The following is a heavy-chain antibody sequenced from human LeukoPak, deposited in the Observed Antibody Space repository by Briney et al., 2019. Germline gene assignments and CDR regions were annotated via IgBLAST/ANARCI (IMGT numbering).Heavy chain of an antibody. CDR1: GYTFTGYH. CDR3: ARDQGSLTRSWYTGY. D-gene: IGHD6-13*01. J-gene: IGHJ4*02. Sequence: ASVKVSCKASGYTFTGYHIHWVRQAPGQGLEWMGRINPYSGDTNFAQKFQGRVTITRDTSITTAYMDLSSLTPDDTAAYFCARDQGSLTRSWYTGYWGQGTQVTVSS. V-gene: IGHV1-2*06. CDR2: INPYSGDT.